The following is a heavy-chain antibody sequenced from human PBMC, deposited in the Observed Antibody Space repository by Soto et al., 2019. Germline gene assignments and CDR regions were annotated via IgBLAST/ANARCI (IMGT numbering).Heavy chain of an antibody. D-gene: IGHD6-19*01. Sequence: XQTLSLTCAISGYSVSSNSAAWNLIRQSPSRGLEWLGRTYYRSKWYNDYAVSVKSRITINPDTSKNQFSLQLNSVTPEDTAVYYCARDPVQGGWYHFDYWGQGTLVTVSS. CDR2: TYYRSKWYN. CDR3: ARDPVQGGWYHFDY. J-gene: IGHJ4*02. CDR1: GYSVSSNSAA. V-gene: IGHV6-1*01.